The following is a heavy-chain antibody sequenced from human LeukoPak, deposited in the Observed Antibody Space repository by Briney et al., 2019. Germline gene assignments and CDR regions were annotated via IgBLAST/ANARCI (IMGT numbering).Heavy chain of an antibody. CDR2: ISSNGGST. V-gene: IGHV3-64*01. Sequence: GGSLRLSCAASGFTFTSYAMHWVRQAPGKGLEYVSGISSNGGSTYYANSVKGRFTISRDNSKNTLYLQMGSLRAEDMAVYYCANDDSSWSQQDYWGQGTLVTVSS. J-gene: IGHJ4*02. CDR1: GFTFTSYA. CDR3: ANDDSSWSQQDY. D-gene: IGHD3-22*01.